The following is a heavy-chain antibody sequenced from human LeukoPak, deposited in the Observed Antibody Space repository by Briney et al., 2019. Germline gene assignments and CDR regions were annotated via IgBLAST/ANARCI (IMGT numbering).Heavy chain of an antibody. V-gene: IGHV3-30*02. CDR2: IRYDGRNK. CDR1: GFTFSTYG. D-gene: IGHD4-17*01. Sequence: PGGSLRLSCAASGFTFSTYGMHRVRQAPGKGLEWVAFIRYDGRNKYYADSVKGRFTISRDNSKNTLCLQMNSLRAEDTAVYYCAKEIWPTVTTPGHTHFDYWGQGTLVTVSS. CDR3: AKEIWPTVTTPGHTHFDY. J-gene: IGHJ4*02.